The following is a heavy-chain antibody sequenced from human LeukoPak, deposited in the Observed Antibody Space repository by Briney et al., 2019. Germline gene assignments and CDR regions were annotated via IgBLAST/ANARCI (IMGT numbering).Heavy chain of an antibody. Sequence: ASVKVSCKASGYTFTNYGISWVRQAPGQGLEWMGGIIPIFGTANYAQKFQGRVTITADESTSTAYMEVSSLRSEDTAVYYCARARGYSYGRRFDYWGQGTLVTVSS. V-gene: IGHV1-69*13. D-gene: IGHD5-18*01. CDR1: GYTFTNYG. CDR3: ARARGYSYGRRFDY. CDR2: IIPIFGTA. J-gene: IGHJ4*02.